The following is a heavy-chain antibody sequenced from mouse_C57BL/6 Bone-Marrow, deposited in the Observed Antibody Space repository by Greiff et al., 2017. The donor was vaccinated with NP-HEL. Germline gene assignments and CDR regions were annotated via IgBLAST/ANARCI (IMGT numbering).Heavy chain of an antibody. CDR3: ARSRAYYYGSSDY. CDR2: IHPNSGST. J-gene: IGHJ2*01. D-gene: IGHD1-1*01. CDR1: GYTFTSYW. V-gene: IGHV1-64*01. Sequence: VQLQQSGAELVKPGASVKLSCKASGYTFTSYWMHWVKQRPGQGLEWIGMIHPNSGSTNYNEKFKSKATLTVDKSSSTAYMQLSSLTSEDSAVYYCARSRAYYYGSSDYWGQGTTLTVSS.